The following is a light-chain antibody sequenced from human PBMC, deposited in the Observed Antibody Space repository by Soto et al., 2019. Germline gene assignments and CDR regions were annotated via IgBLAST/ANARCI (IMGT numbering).Light chain of an antibody. CDR3: QQTYSTLVS. CDR2: SAS. J-gene: IGKJ4*01. CDR1: QTIRTY. V-gene: IGKV1-39*01. Sequence: DIQMTQSPPSLSSSVGDRVTITCRASQTIRTYLHWYQQKPGKAPNLLIYSASNLQSGVTSRFSGSGSGTDFTLTISSLQPEDSGTYYCQQTYSTLVSVGGGTKVEIK.